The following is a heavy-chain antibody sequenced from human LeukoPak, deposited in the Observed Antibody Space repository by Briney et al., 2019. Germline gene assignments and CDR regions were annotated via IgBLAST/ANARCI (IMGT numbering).Heavy chain of an antibody. D-gene: IGHD4-17*01. CDR1: GFTFSSYG. CDR2: ISYDGSNK. CDR3: AKGNDYGGYAWTDY. V-gene: IGHV3-30*18. Sequence: PGRSLRLSCAASGFTFSSYGMHWVRQAPGKGLEWVAVISYDGSNKYYADSVKGRFTSSRDNSKNTLYLQMNSLRAEDTAVYYCAKGNDYGGYAWTDYWGQGTLVTVSP. J-gene: IGHJ4*02.